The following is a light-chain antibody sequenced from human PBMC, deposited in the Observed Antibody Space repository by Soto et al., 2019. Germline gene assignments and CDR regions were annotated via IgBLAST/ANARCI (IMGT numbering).Light chain of an antibody. CDR1: QVISNY. Sequence: DIEMTQSPSSLSASIGDRVTITCRASQVISNYLAWYQQKPGKVPKLLIHTASTLQSGVPSRFSGSGSGTDFTLTISSLQPEDVATYYCQRHNSAPITFGQGTRLE. V-gene: IGKV1-27*01. J-gene: IGKJ5*01. CDR3: QRHNSAPIT. CDR2: TAS.